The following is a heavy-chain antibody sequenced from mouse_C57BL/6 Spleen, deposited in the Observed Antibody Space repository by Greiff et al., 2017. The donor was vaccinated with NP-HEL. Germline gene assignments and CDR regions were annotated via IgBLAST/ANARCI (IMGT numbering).Heavy chain of an antibody. CDR1: GYSFTSYY. J-gene: IGHJ3*01. CDR2: IYPGSGNT. CDR3: AREDGNWFAY. Sequence: QVQLQQSGPELVKPGASVKISCKASGYSFTSYYIHWVKQRPGQGLEWIGWIYPGSGNTKYNEKFKGKATLTADTSSSTAYMQLSSLTSEDSAVYYCAREDGNWFAYWGQGTLVTVSA. V-gene: IGHV1-66*01. D-gene: IGHD2-1*01.